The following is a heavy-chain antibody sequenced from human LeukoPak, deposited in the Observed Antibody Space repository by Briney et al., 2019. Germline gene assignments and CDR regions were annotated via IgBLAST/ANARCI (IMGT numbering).Heavy chain of an antibody. J-gene: IGHJ5*02. CDR2: IYTSGST. V-gene: IGHV4-61*02. CDR1: GGSVSSGSYY. CDR3: ATALRDSYGFFTPIGDWFDP. Sequence: PSETLSLTCAVSGGSVSSGSYYWSWIRQPAGKGLEWIGRIYTSGSTNYNPSLRSRVTISIDTSKNQFSLKLSSVTAADTAVYYCATALRDSYGFFTPIGDWFDPWGQGTLVTVSS. D-gene: IGHD5-18*01.